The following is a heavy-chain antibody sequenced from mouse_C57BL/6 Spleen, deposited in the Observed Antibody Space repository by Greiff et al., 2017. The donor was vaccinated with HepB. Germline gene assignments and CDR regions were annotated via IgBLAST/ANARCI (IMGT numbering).Heavy chain of an antibody. J-gene: IGHJ1*03. Sequence: QVQLKESGPELVKPGASVKMSCKASGYTFTSYWITWVKQRPGQGLEWIGDIYPGSGSTNYNEKFKSKATLTVDTSSSTAYMQLSSLTSEDSAVYYCARCGYGSSYWYYDVWGTGLTVTVAS. CDR3: ARCGYGSSYWYYDV. V-gene: IGHV1-55*01. CDR2: IYPGSGST. CDR1: GYTFTSYW. D-gene: IGHD1-1*01.